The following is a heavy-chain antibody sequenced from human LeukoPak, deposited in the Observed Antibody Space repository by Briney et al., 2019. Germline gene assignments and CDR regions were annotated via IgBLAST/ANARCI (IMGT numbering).Heavy chain of an antibody. CDR3: ARASTDNWYNYFDL. V-gene: IGHV3-66*01. D-gene: IGHD1/OR15-1a*01. CDR1: GSSVTTSY. CDR2: IYSGGST. Sequence: GGSLRLSCAASGSSVTTSYLSWVRQAPGKGLEWVSLIYSGGSTYYADSVKGRFSISRDKSKNTLYLQINSLGADDTAVYYCARASTDNWYNYFDLWGQGTLVTVSS. J-gene: IGHJ4*02.